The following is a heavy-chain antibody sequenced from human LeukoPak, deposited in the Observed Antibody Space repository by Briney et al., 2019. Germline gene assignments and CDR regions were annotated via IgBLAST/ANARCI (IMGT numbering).Heavy chain of an antibody. CDR3: ARGSIAAAGPPDSDY. V-gene: IGHV1-18*01. D-gene: IGHD6-13*01. CDR1: GYTFSSYG. CDR2: INTYNGNT. Sequence: ASVKVSCKASGYTFSSYGITWVRQAPGQGLEWMGWINTYNGNTNYVQKLQGRVTMTTDTSTSTAYMELRSLRSDDTAVYYCARGSIAAAGPPDSDYWGQGTLVTVSS. J-gene: IGHJ4*02.